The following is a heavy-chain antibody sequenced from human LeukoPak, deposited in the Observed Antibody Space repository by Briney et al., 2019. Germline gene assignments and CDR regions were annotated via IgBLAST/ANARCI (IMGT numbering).Heavy chain of an antibody. CDR3: ARAHDWLSFHYFDY. V-gene: IGHV3-53*01. CDR2: IYSGGST. D-gene: IGHD3-9*01. Sequence: GGSLRLSCAASGFSVGSIYMSWVRQAPGKGLEWVSIIYSGGSTYYADSVKGRFTISRDNSKNTLYLQMNSLRAEDTAVYYCARAHDWLSFHYFDYWGQGTLVTVSS. J-gene: IGHJ4*02. CDR1: GFSVGSIY.